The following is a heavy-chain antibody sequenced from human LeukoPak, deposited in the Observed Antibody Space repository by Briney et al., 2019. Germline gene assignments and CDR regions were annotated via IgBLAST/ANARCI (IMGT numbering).Heavy chain of an antibody. J-gene: IGHJ3*02. V-gene: IGHV4-59*01. CDR1: GGSITSYY. CDR3: ARVGSSWAFDI. CDR2: IYYSVST. Sequence: PSETLSLTCTVSGGSITSYYGRWLRQASGKGLEWLGHIYYSVSTNYNASRKSRVTISVDTSKKQFSLKLSSVTAADTAVYYCARVGSSWAFDIWGQGTMATAPS. D-gene: IGHD6-13*01.